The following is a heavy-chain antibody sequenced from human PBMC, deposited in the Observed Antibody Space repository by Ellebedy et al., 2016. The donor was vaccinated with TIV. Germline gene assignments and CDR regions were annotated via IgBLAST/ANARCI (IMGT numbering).Heavy chain of an antibody. CDR3: VRDRTNSGWLNAGDY. Sequence: GESLKISXAASGFTFSTYAMNWVRQAPGKGLEWVSSLSSGSTYIYYADSVKGRFTISRDNAKNSLSLQMNSLRAEDTAVYYCVRDRTNSGWLNAGDYWGRGTLVTVSS. CDR1: GFTFSTYA. D-gene: IGHD6-19*01. V-gene: IGHV3-21*01. CDR2: LSSGSTYI. J-gene: IGHJ4*02.